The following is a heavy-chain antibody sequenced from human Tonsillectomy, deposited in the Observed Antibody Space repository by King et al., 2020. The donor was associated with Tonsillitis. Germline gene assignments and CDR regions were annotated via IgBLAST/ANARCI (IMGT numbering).Heavy chain of an antibody. D-gene: IGHD2-15*01. V-gene: IGHV3-23*03. CDR2: IYSAGGAT. J-gene: IGHJ4*02. CDR1: GFTFRNYA. CDR3: AKDRSGFCSDGRCYASDS. Sequence: VQLVESGGGLVQPGGSLRLSCAASGFTFRNYAMSWVRQAPGKGLAWVSVIYSAGGATFYADSVRGRFTISRDNSQNTLYLQMNSLRAEDTAVYYCAKDRSGFCSDGRCYASDSWGQGTLVTVSS.